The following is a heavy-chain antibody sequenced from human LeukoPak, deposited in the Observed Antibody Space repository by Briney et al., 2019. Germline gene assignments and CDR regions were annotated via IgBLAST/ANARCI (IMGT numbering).Heavy chain of an antibody. V-gene: IGHV4-39*01. D-gene: IGHD1-26*01. Sequence: SETLSLTCTVSGDSISGGTFYWGWVRQPPGQGPEWIGSIHFNGNTYYNPSLKSPVTISVDMPKNQFSLNLSSVTVADTAVYYCAGRGGATIWTGLHFWGQGILVTVSS. J-gene: IGHJ4*02. CDR1: GDSISGGTFY. CDR3: AGRGGATIWTGLHF. CDR2: IHFNGNT.